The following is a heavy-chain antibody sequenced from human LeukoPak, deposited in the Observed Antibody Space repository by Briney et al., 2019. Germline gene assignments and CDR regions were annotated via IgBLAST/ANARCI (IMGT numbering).Heavy chain of an antibody. CDR2: IYASGST. Sequence: SETLSLTCTVSGGSISSYYWSWIRQPPRKGLEWIGYIYASGSTNYNPSLKSRVTISVDTSKNQFFLKLSSVTAADTAVYYCARWAVAGQGGFDYWGQGTLVTVSS. V-gene: IGHV4-4*09. D-gene: IGHD6-19*01. CDR1: GGSISSYY. CDR3: ARWAVAGQGGFDY. J-gene: IGHJ4*02.